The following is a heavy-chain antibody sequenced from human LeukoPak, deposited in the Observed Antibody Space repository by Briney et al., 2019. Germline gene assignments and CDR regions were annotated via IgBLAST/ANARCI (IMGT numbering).Heavy chain of an antibody. CDR1: GGSVSGYH. J-gene: IGHJ4*02. CDR3: ARGPHQQWPPMQY. V-gene: IGHV4-34*01. D-gene: IGHD6-19*01. CDR2: INDNGSS. Sequence: PSDTLSLTCAVYGGSVSGYHWTWIRQPPGKGLEYIGEINDNGSSIYNPSLKNRVTISVDTSKKQISVNLTSVTAADTGVYYCARGPHQQWPPMQYWGQGSLVTVSS.